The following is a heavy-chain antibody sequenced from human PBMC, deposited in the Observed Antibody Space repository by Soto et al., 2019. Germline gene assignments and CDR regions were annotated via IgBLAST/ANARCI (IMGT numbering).Heavy chain of an antibody. CDR3: ARGYSGYVIDY. V-gene: IGHV4-39*01. Sequence: QLQLQESGPGQVKPSETLTLTCTVSGGSISSSSYYWGWIRQPPGKGLEWIGSIYYSGSTYYNPSLKSRVTISVDTSKNQFSLKLSSVTAADTAVYYCARGYSGYVIDYWGQGTLVTVSS. D-gene: IGHD5-12*01. CDR1: GGSISSSSYY. CDR2: IYYSGST. J-gene: IGHJ4*02.